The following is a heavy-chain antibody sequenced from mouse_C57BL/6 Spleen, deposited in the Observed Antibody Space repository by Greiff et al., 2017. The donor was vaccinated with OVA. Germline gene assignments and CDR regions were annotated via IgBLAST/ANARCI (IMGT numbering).Heavy chain of an antibody. CDR2: ISSGGSYT. Sequence: EVQLVESGGDLVKPGGSLKLSCAASGFTFSSYGMSWVRQTPDKRLEWVATISSGGSYTYYPDSVKGRFTISRDNAKNTLYLQMSSLKSEDTAMYYCARQESKGYAMDYWGQGTSVTVSS. D-gene: IGHD1-3*01. CDR3: ARQESKGYAMDY. J-gene: IGHJ4*01. V-gene: IGHV5-6*01. CDR1: GFTFSSYG.